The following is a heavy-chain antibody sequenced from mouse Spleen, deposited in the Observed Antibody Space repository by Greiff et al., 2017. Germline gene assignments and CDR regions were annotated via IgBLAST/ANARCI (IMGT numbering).Heavy chain of an antibody. V-gene: IGHV5-12-1*01. CDR2: ISSGGGST. D-gene: IGHD4-1*01. CDR1: GFAFSSYD. CDR3: ARELTGKGFDV. Sequence: DVMLVESGGGLVKPGGSLKLSCAASGFAFSSYDMSWVRQTPEKRLEWVAYISSGGGSTYYPDTVKGRFTISRDNAKNTLYLQMSSLKSEDTAMYYCARELTGKGFDVWGAGTTVTVSS. J-gene: IGHJ1*01.